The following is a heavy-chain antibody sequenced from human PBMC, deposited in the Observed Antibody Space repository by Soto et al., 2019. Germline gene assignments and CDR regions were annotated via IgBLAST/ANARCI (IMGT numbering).Heavy chain of an antibody. D-gene: IGHD3-10*01. Sequence: QVQLVQSGAELREPGASVKVSCKTSGETFNMFNIHWVRQAPGQGPEWMGTIAPITGTTQYAEKFEGRVTMTGDASTRTVYMELSSLTSEDTATFYCARAPPRGWFDTWGQGTLVTVSS. CDR1: GETFNMFN. J-gene: IGHJ5*02. CDR3: ARAPPRGWFDT. CDR2: IAPITGTT. V-gene: IGHV1-46*02.